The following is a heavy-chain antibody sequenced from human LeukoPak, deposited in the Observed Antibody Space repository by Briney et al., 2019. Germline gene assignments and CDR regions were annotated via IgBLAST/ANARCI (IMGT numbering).Heavy chain of an antibody. V-gene: IGHV4-34*01. CDR3: ARGPNDFWSGYYSHYFDY. J-gene: IGHJ4*02. CDR2: INHSGST. D-gene: IGHD3-3*01. CDR1: GGSFSGYY. Sequence: PSETLSLTCAVYGGSFSGYYWSWIRQPPGKGLEWIGEINHSGSTNYNPSLKSRVTISVDTSKNQLSLKLSSVTAADTAVYYCARGPNDFWSGYYSHYFDYWGQGTLVTVSS.